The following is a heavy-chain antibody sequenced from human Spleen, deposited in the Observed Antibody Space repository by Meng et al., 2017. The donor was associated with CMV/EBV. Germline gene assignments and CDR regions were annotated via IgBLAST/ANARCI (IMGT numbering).Heavy chain of an antibody. CDR3: AKCSSTSCRYFDY. CDR1: GFTFSNYA. J-gene: IGHJ4*02. CDR2: IYSGGSNT. V-gene: IGHV3-23*03. D-gene: IGHD2-2*01. Sequence: CAASGFTFSNYAMNWVRQAPGKGLEWVSVIYSGGSNTFYADAVKGRFTVSRDDSKNMLFLQMNSLRAEDTALYYCAKCSSTSCRYFDYWGQGTLVTVSS.